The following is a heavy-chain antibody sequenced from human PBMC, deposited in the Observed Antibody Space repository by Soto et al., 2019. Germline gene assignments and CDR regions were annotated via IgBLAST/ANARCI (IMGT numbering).Heavy chain of an antibody. V-gene: IGHV1-18*01. CDR2: ISAYNGNT. CDR3: ARAPPIVVVPAAMNYYYGMDV. D-gene: IGHD2-2*01. Sequence: GASVKVSCKASGYTFTSYGISWVRQAPGQGLEWMGWISAYNGNTNYAQKLRGRVTMTTDTSTSTAYMELRSLRSDDTAVYYCARAPPIVVVPAAMNYYYGMDVWGQGTTVTVSS. CDR1: GYTFTSYG. J-gene: IGHJ6*02.